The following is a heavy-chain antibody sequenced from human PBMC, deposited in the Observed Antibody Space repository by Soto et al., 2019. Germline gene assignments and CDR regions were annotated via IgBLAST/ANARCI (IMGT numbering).Heavy chain of an antibody. J-gene: IGHJ3*02. CDR3: STIEMNIPHAFDI. V-gene: IGHV3-15*01. D-gene: IGHD2-21*01. CDR2: IKSKTDGGTT. Sequence: VGSLRLSCAASGFTFSNAWMTWVRQAPGKGLECVGRIKSKTDGGTTDYAAPVKGRFTISRDDSKNTLFLQMNSLKTEDTAVYYCSTIEMNIPHAFDIWGQGTMVTVSS. CDR1: GFTFSNAW.